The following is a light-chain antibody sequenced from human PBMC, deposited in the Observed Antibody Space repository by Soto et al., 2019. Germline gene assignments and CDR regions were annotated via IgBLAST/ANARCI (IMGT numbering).Light chain of an antibody. Sequence: QSVLTQPRSVSGSPGQSVTISCTGTSSDVGGYDYVSWFRHHPGKVPKLMIYDVTKRPSGVPDRFSASKSGNTASLTISGLQAEDEADYYCCSYGGYFWVFGGGTKLTVL. CDR2: DVT. V-gene: IGLV2-11*01. CDR3: CSYGGYFWV. CDR1: SSDVGGYDY. J-gene: IGLJ3*02.